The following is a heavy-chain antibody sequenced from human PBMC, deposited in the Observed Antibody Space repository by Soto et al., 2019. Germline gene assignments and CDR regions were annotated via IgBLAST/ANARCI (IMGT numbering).Heavy chain of an antibody. V-gene: IGHV4-30-4*01. J-gene: IGHJ4*02. CDR2: IYYSGST. CDR1: GGSISSGDYY. Sequence: SEILSLTCTVSGGSISSGDYYWSWIRQPPGKGLEWIGYIYYSGSTYYNPSLKSRVTISVDTSKNQFSLKLSSVTAADTAVYYCARTQYRSPDTAFVFRGQGILVTLS. CDR3: ARTQYRSPDTAFVF. D-gene: IGHD5-18*01.